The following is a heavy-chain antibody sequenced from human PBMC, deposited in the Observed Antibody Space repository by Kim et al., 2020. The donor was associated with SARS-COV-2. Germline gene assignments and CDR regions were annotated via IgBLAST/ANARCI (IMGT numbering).Heavy chain of an antibody. V-gene: IGHV4-59*01. D-gene: IGHD6-19*01. CDR2: IYYSGST. Sequence: LETLSLTCTVSGGSISSYYWSWIRQPPGKGLEWIGYIYYSGSTNYNPSLKSRVTISVDTSKNQFSLKLSSVTAADTAVYYCARALEGYSSGWYVDYWGQGTLVTVSS. CDR3: ARALEGYSSGWYVDY. CDR1: GGSISSYY. J-gene: IGHJ4*02.